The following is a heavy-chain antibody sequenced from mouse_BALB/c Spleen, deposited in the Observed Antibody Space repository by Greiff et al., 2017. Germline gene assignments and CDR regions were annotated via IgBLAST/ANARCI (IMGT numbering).Heavy chain of an antibody. Sequence: EVQLQQSGPGLVKPSQSLSLTCTVTGYSITSDYAWNWIRQFPGNKLEWMGYISYSGSTSYNPSLKSRISITRDTSKNQFFLQLNSVTTEDTATYYCARELTYYGNFYWYFDVWGAGTTVTVSS. CDR2: ISYSGST. J-gene: IGHJ1*01. CDR1: GYSITSDYA. CDR3: ARELTYYGNFYWYFDV. V-gene: IGHV3-2*02. D-gene: IGHD2-10*01.